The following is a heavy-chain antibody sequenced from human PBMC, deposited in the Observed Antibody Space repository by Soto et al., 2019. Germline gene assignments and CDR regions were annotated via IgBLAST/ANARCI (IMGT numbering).Heavy chain of an antibody. CDR3: AKGGGSVYSSIDY. D-gene: IGHD3-3*01. Sequence: GGSLRLCCAASGFTFSSCAVGWVRQAPGKGLEWVSAISGSGGSTFYADSVKGRFTISRDNSKNTLYLQMNSLRADDTAVYYCAKGGGSVYSSIDYWGQGTPVTVSS. CDR1: GFTFSSCA. V-gene: IGHV3-23*01. J-gene: IGHJ4*02. CDR2: ISGSGGST.